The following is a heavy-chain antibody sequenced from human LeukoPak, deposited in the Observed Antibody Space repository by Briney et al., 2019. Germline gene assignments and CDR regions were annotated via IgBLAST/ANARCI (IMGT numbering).Heavy chain of an antibody. CDR3: ARHQPIAAAGTGFDY. V-gene: IGHV3-23*01. CDR2: ISGSGGST. J-gene: IGHJ4*02. Sequence: PGGSLRLSCAASGFTFSSYSMNWVCQAPGKGLEWVSAISGSGGSTYYADSVKGRFTISRDNSKNTLYLQMNSLRAEDTAVYYCARHQPIAAAGTGFDYWGQGTLVTVSS. D-gene: IGHD6-13*01. CDR1: GFTFSSYS.